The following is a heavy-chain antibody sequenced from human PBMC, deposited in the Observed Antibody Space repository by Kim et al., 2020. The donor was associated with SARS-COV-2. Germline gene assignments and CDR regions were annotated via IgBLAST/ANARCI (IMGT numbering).Heavy chain of an antibody. CDR2: IISNGGST. CDR3: ARGSVVEPTEFDP. Sequence: GGSLRLSCAASGFTFSSYAMHWVRQAPGKELEYFSAIISNGGSTYYANSVKDRSTISRDNSKNTLYLQMGSLRAEDMAVYYCARGSVVEPTEFDPWGQGTLVTVSS. V-gene: IGHV3-64*01. J-gene: IGHJ5*02. CDR1: GFTFSSYA. D-gene: IGHD2-15*01.